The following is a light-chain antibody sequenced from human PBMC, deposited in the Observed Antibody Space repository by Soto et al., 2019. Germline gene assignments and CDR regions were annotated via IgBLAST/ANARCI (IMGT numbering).Light chain of an antibody. CDR1: QSVLYRPTKRNY. Sequence: DIVLTQSPESLPVSLGEMATINCKSSQSVLYRPTKRNYLAWYQQKPGQSPKLLIDWASSRRSGVPDRFSASGSGTDYTLTISSLQAEDVAGYYCQQYFRPQLLSFGGGTKVDIK. J-gene: IGKJ4*01. CDR2: WAS. CDR3: QQYFRPQLLS. V-gene: IGKV4-1*01.